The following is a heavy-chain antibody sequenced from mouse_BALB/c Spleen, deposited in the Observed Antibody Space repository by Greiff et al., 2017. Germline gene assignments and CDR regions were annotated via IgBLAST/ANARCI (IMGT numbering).Heavy chain of an antibody. Sequence: QVQLQQSGAELVRPGASVTLSCKASGYTFTDYEMHWVKQTPVHGLEWIGAIDPETGGTAYNQKFKGKATLTADKSSSTAYMELRSLTSEDSAVYYCTRFLDYDYAGMDYWGQGTSVTVSS. CDR3: TRFLDYDYAGMDY. V-gene: IGHV1-15*01. CDR2: IDPETGGT. CDR1: GYTFTDYE. J-gene: IGHJ4*01. D-gene: IGHD2-4*01.